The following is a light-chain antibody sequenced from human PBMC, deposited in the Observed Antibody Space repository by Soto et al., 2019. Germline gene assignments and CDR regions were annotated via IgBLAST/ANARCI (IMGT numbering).Light chain of an antibody. Sequence: QSALTQPASVSGSPGQSITISCTGTSSDVGSYNLVSWYQQYPGKAPKLMIYEGSERPSGVSNRFSGSKSGNTASLTISGLQAEDEADYYCCSYASSNTVIFGGGTKVTVL. CDR2: EGS. CDR1: SSDVGSYNL. J-gene: IGLJ2*01. V-gene: IGLV2-23*01. CDR3: CSYASSNTVI.